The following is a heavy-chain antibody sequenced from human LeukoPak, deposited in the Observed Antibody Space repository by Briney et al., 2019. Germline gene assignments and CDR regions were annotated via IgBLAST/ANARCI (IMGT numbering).Heavy chain of an antibody. Sequence: SGGSLRLSCAASGFTFSSYGMHWVRQAPGKGLEWVAFIRYDGSNKYYADSVKGRFTISRDNSKNTLYLQMNSLRAEDTAVYYCAKGSMVRGVLYLDAFDIWGQGTMVTVSS. CDR1: GFTFSSYG. CDR3: AKGSMVRGVLYLDAFDI. D-gene: IGHD3-10*01. J-gene: IGHJ3*02. V-gene: IGHV3-30*02. CDR2: IRYDGSNK.